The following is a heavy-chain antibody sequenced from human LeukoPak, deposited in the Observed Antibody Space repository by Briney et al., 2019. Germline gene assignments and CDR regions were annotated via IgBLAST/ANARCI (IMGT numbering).Heavy chain of an antibody. CDR3: AKRAYYYGSGSYLGSY. Sequence: GGSLRLSCAASGFTFSSYAMSWVRQAPGKGLEWVSAISGSGGSTYYADSVKGRFTISRDNSKNTLYLQMNSLRAEDTAVYYCAKRAYYYGSGSYLGSYWGQGTLVTVSS. J-gene: IGHJ4*02. CDR1: GFTFSSYA. D-gene: IGHD3-10*01. V-gene: IGHV3-23*01. CDR2: ISGSGGST.